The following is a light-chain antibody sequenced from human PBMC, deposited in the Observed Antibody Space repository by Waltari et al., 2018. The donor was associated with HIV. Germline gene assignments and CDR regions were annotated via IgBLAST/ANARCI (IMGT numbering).Light chain of an antibody. CDR3: NARDSSGHWF. Sequence: SSELAQDPAVSVALGQTVRITCQGDSVRSYYASWYQQKPGQAPVLVVYGENNRPSGIPDRCSGSSSGNTASLTSAGAQAEDEADYYCNARDSSGHWFFGGGTKVTVL. CDR2: GEN. J-gene: IGLJ3*02. V-gene: IGLV3-19*01. CDR1: SVRSYY.